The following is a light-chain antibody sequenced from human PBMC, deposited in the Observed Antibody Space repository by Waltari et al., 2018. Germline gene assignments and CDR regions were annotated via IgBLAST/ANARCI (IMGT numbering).Light chain of an antibody. CDR2: HTS. J-gene: IGKJ1*01. Sequence: IVLTQSPGTLSLSPGETATLSCRASQSVNIYLAWYQQKPGQAPRLLIYHTSTRAAGIPDRFSVSGSGTDFSLTISRLEPEDFAVYYCQHYLRLPATFGQGTTVEI. V-gene: IGKV3-20*01. CDR3: QHYLRLPAT. CDR1: QSVNIY.